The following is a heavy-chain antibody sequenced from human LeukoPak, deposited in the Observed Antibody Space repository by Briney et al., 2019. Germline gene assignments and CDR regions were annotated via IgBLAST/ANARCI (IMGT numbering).Heavy chain of an antibody. CDR3: ACQGRSSWNYFEY. D-gene: IGHD6-13*01. J-gene: IGHJ4*02. CDR1: GFTFSSYV. CDR2: ITYDVISTK. Sequence: GGSLRLSCVASGFTFSSYVMHWVRQAPGKGLEWVALITYDVISTKHYADSVKGRFTISRDNSKNTLYLQMNSLRAEDTAVYYCACQGRSSWNYFEYWGQGTLVTVSS. V-gene: IGHV3-30*03.